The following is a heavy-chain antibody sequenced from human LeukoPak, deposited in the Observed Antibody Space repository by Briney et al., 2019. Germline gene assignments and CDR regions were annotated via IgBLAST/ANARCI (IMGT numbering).Heavy chain of an antibody. Sequence: SESLSLTCTVSSGSISSYYWNWIRQPPGKGLEWIGYIYYSGSTKYNPSLKSRVTISVDTSKNQFSLKLSSVTAADTAVYYCAAFRDGYNWHLDYWGQGTQVTVSS. CDR1: SGSISSYY. D-gene: IGHD5-24*01. CDR2: IYYSGST. V-gene: IGHV4-59*01. J-gene: IGHJ4*02. CDR3: AAFRDGYNWHLDY.